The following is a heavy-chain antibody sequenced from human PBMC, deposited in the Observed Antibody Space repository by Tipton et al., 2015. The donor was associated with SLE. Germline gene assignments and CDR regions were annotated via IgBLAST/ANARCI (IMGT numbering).Heavy chain of an antibody. CDR1: GGSISSYY. V-gene: IGHV4-59*12. CDR2: IHHGGPT. CDR3: ARDVGGYNTGWFPYYFDY. D-gene: IGHD2-8*02. J-gene: IGHJ4*02. Sequence: TLSLTCTVSGGSISSYYWSWIRQPPGKGLEWIGNIHHGGPTNYNPSLKSRVTISVDTSKNQFSLNLSSVTAADTAVYYCARDVGGYNTGWFPYYFDYWGQGTLVTVSS.